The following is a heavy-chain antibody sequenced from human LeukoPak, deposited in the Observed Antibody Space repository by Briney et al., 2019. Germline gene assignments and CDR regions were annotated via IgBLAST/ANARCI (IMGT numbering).Heavy chain of an antibody. Sequence: GGSLRLSCSASGFTFSSYAMHWVRQAPGKGLEYVSAISSNGGSTYYADSVKGRFTISRDNSKNTLYLQMSSLRAEDTAVYYCVKGKTTVPTFYFDYWGQGTLVTVSS. CDR2: ISSNGGST. CDR3: VKGKTTVPTFYFDY. D-gene: IGHD4-17*01. J-gene: IGHJ4*02. CDR1: GFTFSSYA. V-gene: IGHV3-64D*06.